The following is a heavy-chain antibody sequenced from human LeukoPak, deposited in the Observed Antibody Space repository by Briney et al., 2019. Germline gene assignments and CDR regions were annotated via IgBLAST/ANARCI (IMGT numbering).Heavy chain of an antibody. D-gene: IGHD2-2*01. CDR1: GGSFSAYY. J-gene: IGHJ4*02. Sequence: SETLSLTCAVYGGSFSAYYWSWIRQPPGKGLEWIGEINHSGATNYNPSLKSRVTISVDTSKNQFSLKLSSVTAADTAVYYCARGRHLGYCSSTSCHPLDYWGQGTLVTVSS. V-gene: IGHV4-34*01. CDR2: INHSGAT. CDR3: ARGRHLGYCSSTSCHPLDY.